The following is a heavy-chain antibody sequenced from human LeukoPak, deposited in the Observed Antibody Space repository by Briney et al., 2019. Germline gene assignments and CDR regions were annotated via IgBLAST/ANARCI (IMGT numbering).Heavy chain of an antibody. Sequence: ASVKVSCKASGYIFHNYGLTWVRQAPGQVLEWLGWITVNNGSTDYAQKFQDRVTLTTDTSTSTAYMELRSLRSDDTAVYYCARADYGDYATDYWGQGTLVTVSS. CDR3: ARADYGDYATDY. CDR2: ITVNNGST. V-gene: IGHV1-18*01. D-gene: IGHD4-17*01. J-gene: IGHJ4*02. CDR1: GYIFHNYG.